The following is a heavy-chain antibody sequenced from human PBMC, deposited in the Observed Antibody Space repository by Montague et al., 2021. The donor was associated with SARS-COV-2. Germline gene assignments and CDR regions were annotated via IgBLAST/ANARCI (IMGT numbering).Heavy chain of an antibody. CDR1: GGSIRSGSYY. Sequence: TLSLTCTVSGGSIRSGSYYWSWNRQADGKGLEWIGRKYSSGSXNYNPNSKSRVTMSVDKNKNQFSLKASTVTAADTAGYYSARDYGDYSYYYGLDVWGQGTTVTVSS. D-gene: IGHD4-17*01. CDR3: ARDYGDYSYYYGLDV. CDR2: KYSSGSX. J-gene: IGHJ6*02. V-gene: IGHV4-61*02.